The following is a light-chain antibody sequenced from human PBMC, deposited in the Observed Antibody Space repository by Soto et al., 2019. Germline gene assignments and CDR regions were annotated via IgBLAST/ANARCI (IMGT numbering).Light chain of an antibody. CDR3: QQYGNPPQNA. CDR2: GAS. Sequence: EIVLTQSPGTLSLSPGERATLSCRASQSVSSSYLAWYQQKPGQAPRVLIHGASSRATGIPDRFSCSGSGTDFTLTISRREPEDFAVYFCQQYGNPPQNAFGQGTKVEIK. J-gene: IGKJ2*01. V-gene: IGKV3-20*01. CDR1: QSVSSSY.